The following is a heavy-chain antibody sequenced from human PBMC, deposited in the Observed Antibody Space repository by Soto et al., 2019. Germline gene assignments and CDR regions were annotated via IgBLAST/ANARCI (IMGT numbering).Heavy chain of an antibody. Sequence: GGSLRLSCAASGFTFSSYWMSWVRQAPGKGLEWVANIKQDGSEKYYVDSVKGRFTISRDNAKNSLYLQMNSLRAEDTAVYYCARARAGYGFHFDYWGQGTLVTVSS. CDR1: GFTFSSYW. D-gene: IGHD5-12*01. CDR3: ARARAGYGFHFDY. CDR2: IKQDGSEK. V-gene: IGHV3-7*01. J-gene: IGHJ4*02.